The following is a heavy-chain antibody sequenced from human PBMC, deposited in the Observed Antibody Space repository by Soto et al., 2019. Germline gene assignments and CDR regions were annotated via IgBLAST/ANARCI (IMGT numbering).Heavy chain of an antibody. J-gene: IGHJ5*01. V-gene: IGHV4-39*01. D-gene: IGHD3-22*01. CDR1: GVSISSGSYY. CDR2: MSYSGIT. CDR3: ARLGGFYQSLDS. Sequence: PSETLSLTCTVSGVSISSGSYYWSWIRQPPGKGLEWIGFMSYSGITSYNASIKSRVTISVDSSKNQFSLNLTSVSAADTAVYYCARLGGFYQSLDSWGQGTLVTVSS.